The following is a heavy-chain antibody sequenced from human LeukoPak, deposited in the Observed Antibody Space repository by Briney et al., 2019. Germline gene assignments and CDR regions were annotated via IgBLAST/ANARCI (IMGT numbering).Heavy chain of an antibody. CDR3: ARILVDTAMSYDY. Sequence: GASVKVSCKASGYTFTGYYMHWVRQAPGQGLEWMGWINPNSGGTNYAQKFQGRVTMTRDTSISTAYMELSRLRSDDTAVYYCARILVDTAMSYDYWGQGTLVTVSS. V-gene: IGHV1-2*02. CDR2: INPNSGGT. CDR1: GYTFTGYY. J-gene: IGHJ4*02. D-gene: IGHD5-18*01.